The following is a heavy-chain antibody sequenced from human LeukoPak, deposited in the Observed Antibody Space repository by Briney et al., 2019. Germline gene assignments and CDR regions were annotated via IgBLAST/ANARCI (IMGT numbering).Heavy chain of an antibody. CDR1: GFTFSSYW. D-gene: IGHD5-12*01. CDR3: AKVYYSGYDLGLFWFDP. Sequence: GGSLRLSCAASGFTFSSYWMSWVRQAPGKGLEWVANTKQDGSEKYYVDSVKGRFTISRDNAKNSLYLQMNSLRAEDTAVYYCAKVYYSGYDLGLFWFDPWGQGTLVTVSS. CDR2: TKQDGSEK. V-gene: IGHV3-7*01. J-gene: IGHJ5*02.